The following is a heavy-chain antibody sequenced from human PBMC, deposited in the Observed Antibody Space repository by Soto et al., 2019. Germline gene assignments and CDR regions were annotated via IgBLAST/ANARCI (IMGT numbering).Heavy chain of an antibody. V-gene: IGHV4-4*02. CDR2: IYHTGTT. J-gene: IGHJ5*02. Sequence: SETLSLTCAVSGDSISSVNWWSWVRQSPGQGLEWIGDIYHTGTTNYNPSLQSRVSLSVDKSKNEFSLNLTSVTAADTAVYYFSSSPGYFTIYSLYPWGQGTLVTVSS. CDR1: GDSISSVNW. CDR3: SSSPGYFTIYSLYP. D-gene: IGHD2-8*01.